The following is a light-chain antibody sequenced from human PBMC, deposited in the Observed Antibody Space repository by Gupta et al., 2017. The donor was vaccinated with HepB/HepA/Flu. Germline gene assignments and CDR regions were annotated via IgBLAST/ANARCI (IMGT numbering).Light chain of an antibody. CDR1: QSISSW. CDR2: KAS. Sequence: SVGDRVTIPCRASQSISSWLAWYQQKPGKAPKLLIYKASSLESGVPSRFSGSGSGTEFTLTISSLQPDDFATYYFQQYNSYSGTFGQGTKLEIK. V-gene: IGKV1-5*03. J-gene: IGKJ2*01. CDR3: QQYNSYSGT.